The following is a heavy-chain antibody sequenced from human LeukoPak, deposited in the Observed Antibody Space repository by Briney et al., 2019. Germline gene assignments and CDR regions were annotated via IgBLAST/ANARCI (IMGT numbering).Heavy chain of an antibody. CDR2: INSDGSST. Sequence: GGSLRLSCAASGFTFSSYWMHWVRQAPGKGLVWVSRINSDGSSTDYADSVKGRFTISRDNAKNTLSLQMNSPRAEDTAVYYCARLYCQYNSGCVFDYWGQGALVTVSS. CDR1: GFTFSSYW. V-gene: IGHV3-74*01. CDR3: ARLYCQYNSGCVFDY. J-gene: IGHJ4*02. D-gene: IGHD6-19*01.